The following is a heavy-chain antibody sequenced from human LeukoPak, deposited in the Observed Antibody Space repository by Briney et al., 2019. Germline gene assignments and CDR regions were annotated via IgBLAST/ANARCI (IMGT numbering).Heavy chain of an antibody. D-gene: IGHD3-22*01. Sequence: GGSLRLSCEASGFSVSGDYMSWVRQAPGKGLEWVGRIKSKTDGGTTDYAAPVKGRFTISRDDSKNTLYLQMNSLKTEDTAVYYCTTGSTWDYYDSSGYVWGQGTLVTVSS. CDR3: TTGSTWDYYDSSGYV. J-gene: IGHJ4*02. CDR1: GFSVSGDY. V-gene: IGHV3-15*01. CDR2: IKSKTDGGTT.